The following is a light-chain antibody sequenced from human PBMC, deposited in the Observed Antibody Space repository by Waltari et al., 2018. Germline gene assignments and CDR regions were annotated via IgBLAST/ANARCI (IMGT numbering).Light chain of an antibody. V-gene: IGLV1-44*01. CDR1: SSNIGSNS. J-gene: IGLJ2*01. CDR3: AAWDDSLNCVV. Sequence: QSVLTQPPSASGTPGQRVTISCSGSSSNIGSNSVNWYQQLPGTAPKRLIYSNKQRPAGVPHRFSGSKSGTSAALAISGHQSEDEADYYCAAWDDSLNCVVFGGGTKVTVL. CDR2: SNK.